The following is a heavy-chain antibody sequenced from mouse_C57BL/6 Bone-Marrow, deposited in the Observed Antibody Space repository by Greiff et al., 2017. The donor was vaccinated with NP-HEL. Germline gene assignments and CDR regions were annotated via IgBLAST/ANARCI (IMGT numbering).Heavy chain of an antibody. J-gene: IGHJ3*01. CDR2: ISSGSSTI. V-gene: IGHV5-17*01. CDR3: ARTWLFAY. D-gene: IGHD2-2*01. CDR1: GFTFSDYG. Sequence: EVKLMESGGGLVKPGGSLKLSCAASGFTFSDYGMHWVRQAPETGLEWVAYISSGSSTIYYADTVKGRFTISRDNAKNTLFLQMTSLRSEDTAMYYCARTWLFAYWGQGTLVTVSA.